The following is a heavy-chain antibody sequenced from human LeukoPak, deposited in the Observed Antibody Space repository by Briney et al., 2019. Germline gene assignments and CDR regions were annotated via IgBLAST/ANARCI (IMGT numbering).Heavy chain of an antibody. CDR2: ISYDGSNK. D-gene: IGHD1-26*01. J-gene: IGHJ6*02. CDR1: GFTFSSYA. CDR3: ARIYRSGSYSGYYYYYGMDV. Sequence: GGSLRLSCAASGFTFSSYAMHWVRQAPGKGLEWVAVISYDGSNKYYADSVKGRFTISRDNSKNTLDLQMNSLRDEDTGVYYCARIYRSGSYSGYYYYYGMDVWGQGTTVTVSS. V-gene: IGHV3-30-3*01.